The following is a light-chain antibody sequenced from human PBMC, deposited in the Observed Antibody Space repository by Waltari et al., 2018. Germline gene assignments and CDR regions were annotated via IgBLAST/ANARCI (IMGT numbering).Light chain of an antibody. CDR2: EAA. CDR1: QSVAIH. CDR3: QQRSDWPLT. J-gene: IGKJ4*01. Sequence: EIVLTQSPATLSLSPGERATLSCRASQSVAIHLAWYQQKPGQAPRLLIYEAANRATGIPARFSGSGSGTGFTLTISSLEPEDFAVYYCQQRSDWPLTFGGGTKVEIK. V-gene: IGKV3-11*01.